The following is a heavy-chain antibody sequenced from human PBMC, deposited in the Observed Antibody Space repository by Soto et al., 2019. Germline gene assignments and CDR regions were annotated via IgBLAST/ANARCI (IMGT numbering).Heavy chain of an antibody. CDR1: GDSVSSDITS. Sequence: QGQLQRSGPGLVKPSQTLSLTCAISGDSVSSDITSWNWIRQSPSRGLEWLGRTYYRSKWFHDYAASVKSRITINLDTSKNQFSLELNSMTPEDTAVYYCARGNALDVWGQGTVVTVSS. V-gene: IGHV6-1*01. J-gene: IGHJ3*01. D-gene: IGHD3-10*01. CDR3: ARGNALDV. CDR2: TYYRSKWFH.